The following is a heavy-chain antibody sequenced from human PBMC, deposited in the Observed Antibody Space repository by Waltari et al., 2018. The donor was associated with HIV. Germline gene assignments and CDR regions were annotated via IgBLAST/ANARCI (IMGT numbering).Heavy chain of an antibody. J-gene: IGHJ6*02. CDR2: ISSGSGST. Sequence: EVQLLESGGGSVQPGGSLRLSCAASGFTFGTYAMSWVRQAPGRGLEWVSSISSGSGSTFYADAVKGRFIISRDKCKNTMYLQRNSLRAEDKAVYYCAKKQPGTTAGSMAGWGYYYGMDVWGQGTTVTVSS. V-gene: IGHV3-23*01. D-gene: IGHD3-16*01. CDR3: AKKQPGTTAGSMAGWGYYYGMDV. CDR1: GFTFGTYA.